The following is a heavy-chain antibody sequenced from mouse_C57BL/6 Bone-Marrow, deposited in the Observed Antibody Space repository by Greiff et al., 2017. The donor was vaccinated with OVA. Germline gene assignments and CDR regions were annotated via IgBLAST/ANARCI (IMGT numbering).Heavy chain of an antibody. D-gene: IGHD4-1*01. CDR1: GFTFSDFY. V-gene: IGHV7-1*01. Sequence: EVKLMESGGGLVQSGRSLRLSCATSGFTFSDFYMEWVRQAPGKGLEWIAASRNKANDYTTEYSASVKGRFIVSRDTSQSILYLQMNALRAEDTAIYYCARDAHLTVDYWGQGTTLTVSS. J-gene: IGHJ2*01. CDR2: SRNKANDYTT. CDR3: ARDAHLTVDY.